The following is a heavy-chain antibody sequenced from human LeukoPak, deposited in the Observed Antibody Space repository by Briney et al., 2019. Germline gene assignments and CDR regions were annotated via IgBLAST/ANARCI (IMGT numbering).Heavy chain of an antibody. D-gene: IGHD6-19*01. CDR3: ARVAGQGLFDAFDI. J-gene: IGHJ3*02. V-gene: IGHV3-64*01. Sequence: PGGSLRLSCAASGFTVSSNYMTWVRQAPGKGLEYVSAISSNGGSTYYANSVKGRFTISRDNSKNTLYLQMGSLRAEDMAVYYCARVAGQGLFDAFDIWGQGTMVTVSS. CDR1: GFTVSSNY. CDR2: ISSNGGST.